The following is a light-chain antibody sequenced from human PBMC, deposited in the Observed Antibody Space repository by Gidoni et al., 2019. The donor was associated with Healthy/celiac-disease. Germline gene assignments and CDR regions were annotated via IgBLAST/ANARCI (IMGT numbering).Light chain of an antibody. V-gene: IGKV3D-11*02. CDR2: DAA. CDR1: QSVSSY. CDR3: QQRSNWRNT. J-gene: IGKJ2*01. Sequence: EIVLTQSPATLSLSPGERATLSCRASQSVSSYLAWYQQKPGQAPRLLIYDAANRATGIPARFSGSGHGTDFTLTISSLEPEDFAVYYCQQRSNWRNTFGQGTKLEIK.